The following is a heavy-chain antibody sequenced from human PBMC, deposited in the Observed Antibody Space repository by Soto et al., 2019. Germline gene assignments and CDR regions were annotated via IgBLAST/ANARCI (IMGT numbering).Heavy chain of an antibody. D-gene: IGHD2-2*01. CDR2: ISAYNGNT. J-gene: IGHJ6*02. Sequence: GASVKVSCKASGYTFTSYGISWVRQAPGQGLEWMGWISAYNGNTNYAQKLQGRVTMTTDTSTSTAYMELRSLRSDDTAVYYCAREGIVVVPAAPRDGMDVWGQGTTVTVSS. V-gene: IGHV1-18*01. CDR3: AREGIVVVPAAPRDGMDV. CDR1: GYTFTSYG.